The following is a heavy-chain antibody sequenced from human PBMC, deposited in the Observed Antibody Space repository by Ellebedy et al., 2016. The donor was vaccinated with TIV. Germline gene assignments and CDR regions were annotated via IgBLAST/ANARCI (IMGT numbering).Heavy chain of an antibody. CDR1: GYTFTSYY. D-gene: IGHD6-13*01. CDR2: INPRGGGT. Sequence: AASVKVSCKASGYTFTSYYMHSVRQAPGQGLEWLGIINPRGGGTTYAQKFQGRVTMTRDTSTSTVYMELSSLRSEDTAVYYCARDFGSSWLYYYYGMDVWGQGTTVTVSS. CDR3: ARDFGSSWLYYYYGMDV. J-gene: IGHJ6*02. V-gene: IGHV1-46*01.